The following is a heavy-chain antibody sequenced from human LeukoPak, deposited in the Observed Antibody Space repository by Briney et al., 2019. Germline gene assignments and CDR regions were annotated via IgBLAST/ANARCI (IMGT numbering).Heavy chain of an antibody. J-gene: IGHJ4*02. CDR2: INPNSGGT. V-gene: IGHV1-2*02. CDR1: GYTLNRYA. D-gene: IGHD3-9*01. Sequence: ASVKVSCKASGYTLNRYAINWVRQAPGQGLEWMGWINPNSGGTNYAQKFQGRVTMTRDTSISTAYMELSRLRSDDTAVYYCARDPSAVRYFDWLFSTAPAQLDYWGQGTLVTVSS. CDR3: ARDPSAVRYFDWLFSTAPAQLDY.